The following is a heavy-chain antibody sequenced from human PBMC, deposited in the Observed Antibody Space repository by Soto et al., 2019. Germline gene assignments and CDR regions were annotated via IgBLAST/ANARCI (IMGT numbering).Heavy chain of an antibody. Sequence: EEQLVESGGGLVQPGGSLRLSCVASGISFSNYCMSWVRQAPGKGLEWVAYINYDGSEEYYVDSVKGRFTISRDNTRHSLSLQMNSLRGDDTAVYYCARGDYQLPWLWGQGTLVTVSS. D-gene: IGHD2-2*01. V-gene: IGHV3-7*04. CDR2: INYDGSEE. J-gene: IGHJ4*02. CDR1: GISFSNYC. CDR3: ARGDYQLPWL.